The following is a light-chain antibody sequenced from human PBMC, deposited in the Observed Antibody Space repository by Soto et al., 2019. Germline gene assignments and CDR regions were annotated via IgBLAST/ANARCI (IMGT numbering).Light chain of an antibody. CDR2: GAS. V-gene: IGKV3-15*01. J-gene: IGKJ2*01. CDR3: QQYNNWPPYP. CDR1: QSVSSN. Sequence: EIVMTQSPATLSVSPGERATLSCRASQSVSSNLAWYQQKPGQAPRLLIYGASTRATGVPARFSGSRSGTEFTLTISRLQSEDFAVYYCQQYNNWPPYPFGQGTKLEIK.